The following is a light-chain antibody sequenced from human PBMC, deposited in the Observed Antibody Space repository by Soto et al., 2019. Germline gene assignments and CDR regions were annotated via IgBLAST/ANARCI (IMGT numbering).Light chain of an antibody. V-gene: IGKV3-15*01. CDR2: GAS. CDR1: QSVSSN. CDR3: QQYNNWAYT. J-gene: IGKJ2*01. Sequence: EIVMTQSPATLSVSPGERATLSCRASQSVSSNLAWYQQKPGQAPRLLIYGASTRATGIPARLSGSGSGTEFTLTISSLQSEDFAVYYYQQYNNWAYTCGQGTKLEIK.